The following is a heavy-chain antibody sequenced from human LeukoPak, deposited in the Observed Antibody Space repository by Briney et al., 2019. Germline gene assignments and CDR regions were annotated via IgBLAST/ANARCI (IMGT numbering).Heavy chain of an antibody. V-gene: IGHV4-59*08. CDR2: IYYSGST. CDR1: GGSISSYY. J-gene: IGHJ4*02. CDR3: ARHGHFGELLAIDY. D-gene: IGHD3-10*01. Sequence: SETLSLTCTVSGGSISSYYWSWIRQPPGKGLEWIGYIYYSGSTNYNPSLKSRVTISVDTSKNQFSLKLSSVTAADTAVYYCARHGHFGELLAIDYWGQGTLVTVSS.